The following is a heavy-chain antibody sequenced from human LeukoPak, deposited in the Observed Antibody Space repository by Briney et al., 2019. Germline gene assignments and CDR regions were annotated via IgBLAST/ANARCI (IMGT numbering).Heavy chain of an antibody. J-gene: IGHJ4*02. D-gene: IGHD2-2*01. V-gene: IGHV5-10-1*01. CDR1: GYNFPSYW. CDR3: ARGGRQIVVTAAVIDY. CDR2: IDPSDSST. Sequence: GESLKISCKGSGYNFPSYWITWVRQMTGKGLEWMGRIDPSDSSTNYSPSFQGHVTISTDKSISTAYLQWSSLQASDTAIYYCARGGRQIVVTAAVIDYWGQGTLVTVSS.